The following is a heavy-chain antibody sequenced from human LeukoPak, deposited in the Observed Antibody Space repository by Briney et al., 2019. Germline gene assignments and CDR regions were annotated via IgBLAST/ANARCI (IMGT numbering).Heavy chain of an antibody. J-gene: IGHJ4*02. CDR3: ARGRGTTSSNFDY. CDR2: INPNNGGT. Sequence: GASVTVSCKASGYTFTFYYMHWVRQAPGQGPEWMGWINPNNGGTNYAQKFQGRVTMTRDTSISTAYMELSRLTSDDTAVYYCARGRGTTSSNFDYWGQGTLVTVSS. V-gene: IGHV1-2*02. D-gene: IGHD2-2*01. CDR1: GYTFTFYY.